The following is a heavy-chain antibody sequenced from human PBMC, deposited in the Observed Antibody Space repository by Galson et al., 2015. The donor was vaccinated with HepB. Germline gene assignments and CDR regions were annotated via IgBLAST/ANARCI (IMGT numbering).Heavy chain of an antibody. CDR2: IIPIFGTA. V-gene: IGHV1-69*13. Sequence: SVKVSCKASGGTFSSYAISWVRQAPGQGLEWMGGIIPIFGTANYAQKFQGRVTITADESTSTAYMELSSLRSEDTAVYHCARDMIEKITIFGVVTSYNWFDPWGQGTLVTVSS. CDR1: GGTFSSYA. J-gene: IGHJ5*02. CDR3: ARDMIEKITIFGVVTSYNWFDP. D-gene: IGHD3-3*01.